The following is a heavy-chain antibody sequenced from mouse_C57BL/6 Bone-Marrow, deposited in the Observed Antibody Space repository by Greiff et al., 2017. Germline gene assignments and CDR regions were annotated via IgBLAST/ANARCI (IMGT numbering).Heavy chain of an antibody. CDR3: ATITTVVAPYYYAMDY. J-gene: IGHJ4*01. CDR1: GYTFTSYW. V-gene: IGHV1-59*01. CDR2: IDPSDSYT. Sequence: QVQLQQPGAELVRPGTSVKLSCKASGYTFTSYWMHWVKQRPGQGLEWIGVIDPSDSYTNYNQTFKGKATLTVDTSSSTAYMQLISLTSEDSAVYYWATITTVVAPYYYAMDYWGQGTSVTVSS. D-gene: IGHD1-1*01.